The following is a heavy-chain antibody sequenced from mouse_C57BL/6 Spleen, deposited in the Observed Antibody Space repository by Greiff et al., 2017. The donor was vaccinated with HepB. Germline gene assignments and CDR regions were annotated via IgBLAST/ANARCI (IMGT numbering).Heavy chain of an antibody. V-gene: IGHV1-22*01. D-gene: IGHD1-1*01. CDR3: ARLITTVDLGFFDY. CDR2: INPNNGGT. CDR1: GYTFTDYN. Sequence: EVQLQQSGPELVKPGASVKMSCKASGYTFTDYNMHWVKQSPGKSLEWIGYINPNNGGTSYNQKFKGKATLTVNKSSSTAYMELRSQTSEDSAVYYCARLITTVDLGFFDYWGQGTTLTVSS. J-gene: IGHJ2*01.